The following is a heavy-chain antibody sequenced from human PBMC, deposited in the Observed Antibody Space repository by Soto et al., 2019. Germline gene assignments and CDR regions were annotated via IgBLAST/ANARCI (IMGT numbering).Heavy chain of an antibody. Sequence: SETLSLTCTVSGGSISISSYYWSWIRQPPGKGLEWIGEINHSGSTNYNPSLKSRVTISVDTSKNQFSLKLSSVTAADTALYYCARGFHYGELLDDYWGQGTLVTVSS. CDR1: GGSISISSYY. J-gene: IGHJ4*02. V-gene: IGHV4-39*07. CDR2: INHSGST. D-gene: IGHD4-17*01. CDR3: ARGFHYGELLDDY.